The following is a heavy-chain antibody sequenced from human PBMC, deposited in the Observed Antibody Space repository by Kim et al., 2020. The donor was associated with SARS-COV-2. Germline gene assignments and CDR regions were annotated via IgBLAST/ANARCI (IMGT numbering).Heavy chain of an antibody. J-gene: IGHJ4*01. V-gene: IGHV1-2*02. D-gene: IGHD2-8*02. CDR2: INPYSGAT. CDR3: ARAVDYCTVTSLDMFDF. CDR1: GYTFSDYY. Sequence: ASVKVSCKASGYTFSDYYMHWVRQAPGQGLEWMGEINPYSGATNYAQKFQGRVAMTRDTSISTAYMELTSLRSDDTAVYYCARAVDYCTVTSLDMFDFWG.